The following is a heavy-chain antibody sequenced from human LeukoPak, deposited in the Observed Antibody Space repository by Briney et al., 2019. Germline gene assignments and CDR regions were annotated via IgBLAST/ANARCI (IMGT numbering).Heavy chain of an antibody. CDR1: GYTFTSYG. Sequence: ASVKVSCKASGYTFTSYGISWVRQAPGQGLEWMGWISAYNGNTNYAQKLQGRVTMTTDTSTSTAYMELRSLRSDDTAVYYCARDLISGRYENWFDPWGQGTLVTVSS. CDR3: ARDLISGRYENWFDP. V-gene: IGHV1-18*01. D-gene: IGHD3-10*01. J-gene: IGHJ5*02. CDR2: ISAYNGNT.